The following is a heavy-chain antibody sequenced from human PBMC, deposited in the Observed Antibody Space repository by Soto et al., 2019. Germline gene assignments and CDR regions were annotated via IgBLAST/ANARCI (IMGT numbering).Heavy chain of an antibody. D-gene: IGHD6-13*01. CDR1: GFTFSSYA. V-gene: IGHV3-23*01. J-gene: IGHJ4*02. CDR2: ISGSGGGT. Sequence: EVQLLESGGGLVQPGGSLRLSCAASGFTFSSYAMSWVRQAPGKGLEWVSAISGSGGGTYYADSVKGRFTISRDNSKNTLYLQMNSLRAEDTAVYYWAKGIAAARYYFDYWVQGPMVTVSS. CDR3: AKGIAAARYYFDY.